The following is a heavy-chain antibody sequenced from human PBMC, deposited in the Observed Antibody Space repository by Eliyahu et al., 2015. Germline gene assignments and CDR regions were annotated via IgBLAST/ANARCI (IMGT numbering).Heavy chain of an antibody. CDR2: IYYSGST. V-gene: IGHV4-61*01. D-gene: IGHD3-16*02. Sequence: QVQLRESGPGLVKPSETLSLTCSVSGDSVTSGRYYWTWTRXPPGKGLEWIGXIYYSGSTNXXPSXKSRVTMSLDTSKNQFSLNLNSXTAADTSVYYCXAEFVATYFDSWGQGTLVTVSS. CDR1: GDSVTSGRYY. J-gene: IGHJ4*02. CDR3: XAEFVATYFDS.